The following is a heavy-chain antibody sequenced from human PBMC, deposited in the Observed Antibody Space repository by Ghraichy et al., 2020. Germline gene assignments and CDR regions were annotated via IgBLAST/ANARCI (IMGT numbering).Heavy chain of an antibody. V-gene: IGHV4-39*01. CDR2: IYYSGST. D-gene: IGHD4-17*01. J-gene: IGHJ5*02. CDR3: ARTSLGRGTVTTRFDP. Sequence: SETLSLTCTVSGGSISSSSYYWGWIRQPPGKGLEWIGSIYYSGSTYYNPSLKSRVTISVDTSKNQFSLKLSSVTAADTAVYYCARTSLGRGTVTTRFDPWGQGTLVTVSS. CDR1: GGSISSSSYY.